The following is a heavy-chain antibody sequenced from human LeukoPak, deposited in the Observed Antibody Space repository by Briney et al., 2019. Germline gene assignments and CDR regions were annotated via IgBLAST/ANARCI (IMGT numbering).Heavy chain of an antibody. Sequence: ASVKVSCKASGYTFTSYDINWVRQATGRGLEWMGWMNPNSGNTGYAQKFQGRVTMTRNTSISAAYVELSSLRSEDTAVYYCARFGTDFGIDYWGQGTLVTVSS. D-gene: IGHD6-13*01. CDR1: GYTFTSYD. CDR3: ARFGTDFGIDY. J-gene: IGHJ4*02. CDR2: MNPNSGNT. V-gene: IGHV1-8*01.